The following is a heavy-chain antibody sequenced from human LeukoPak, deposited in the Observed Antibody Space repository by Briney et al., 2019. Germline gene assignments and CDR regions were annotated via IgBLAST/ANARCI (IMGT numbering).Heavy chain of an antibody. D-gene: IGHD2-21*02. CDR3: ARDRKPYCGGDCYSALFDY. V-gene: IGHV3-7*01. CDR2: IKQDGSEK. CDR1: GFTFSSYW. Sequence: GGSLRLSCAASGFTFSSYWMSWVRQAPGKGLEWVANIKQDGSEKYYVDSVKGRFTISRDNAKNSLYLQMNSLRAEDTAVYYCARDRKPYCGGDCYSALFDYWGQGTLVTVSS. J-gene: IGHJ4*02.